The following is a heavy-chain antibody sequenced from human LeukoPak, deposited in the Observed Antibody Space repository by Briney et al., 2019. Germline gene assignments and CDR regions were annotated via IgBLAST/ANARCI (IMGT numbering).Heavy chain of an antibody. CDR3: AREISKCSGGSCYERGLDYYYGMDV. CDR2: ISSSSSYI. V-gene: IGHV3-21*01. Sequence: GGSLRLSCAASAFSLNAYNMNWVRQAPGKGLEWVSSISSSSSYIYYADSVKGRFTISRDNAKNSLYLQMNSLRAEDTAVYYCAREISKCSGGSCYERGLDYYYGMDVWGQGTTVTVSS. D-gene: IGHD2-15*01. J-gene: IGHJ6*02. CDR1: AFSLNAYN.